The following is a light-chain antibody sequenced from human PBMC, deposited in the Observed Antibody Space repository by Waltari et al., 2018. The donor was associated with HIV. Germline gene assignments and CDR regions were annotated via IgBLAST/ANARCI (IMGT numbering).Light chain of an antibody. CDR3: SSFGCTYSHV. J-gene: IGLJ1*01. Sequence: QSALTQPRSVSGSPGQSVNISCTGTSSDVGGYNYASWYQQHPGKAPKLMIYDVYKRLSGVPDRFSGSKSGNSASLTISGLQADSESDYCCSSFGCTYSHVFGTGTTVTVL. CDR1: SSDVGGYNY. V-gene: IGLV2-11*01. CDR2: DVY.